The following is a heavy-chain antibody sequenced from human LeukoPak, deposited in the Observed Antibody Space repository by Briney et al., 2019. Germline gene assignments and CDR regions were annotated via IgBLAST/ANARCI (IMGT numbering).Heavy chain of an antibody. J-gene: IGHJ4*02. CDR1: GGSMNNYY. Sequence: SETLSLTCTVSGGSMNNYYWNWIRQSAGKGLEWIGYIYTRGTTNYNPSLKSRLTMSVDTSRNQFSLKLSSVTAADTAVYYCARDLRAAYWGQGTLVTVSS. CDR2: IYTRGTT. V-gene: IGHV4-4*07. CDR3: ARDLRAAY. D-gene: IGHD3-16*01.